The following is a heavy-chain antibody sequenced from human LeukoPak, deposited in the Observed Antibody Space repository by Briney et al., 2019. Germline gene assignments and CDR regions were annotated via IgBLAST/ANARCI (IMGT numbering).Heavy chain of an antibody. CDR1: GGSISSYY. CDR3: ARGTIVVVVAAIGDYFDY. D-gene: IGHD2-15*01. J-gene: IGHJ4*02. V-gene: IGHV4-59*08. Sequence: PSETLSLTCTVSGGSISSYYWSWIRQPPGKGLEWIGYIYYSGSTNYNPSLKSRVTISVDTSKNQFSLKLSSVTAADTAVYYCARGTIVVVVAAIGDYFDYWGQGTLVTVSS. CDR2: IYYSGST.